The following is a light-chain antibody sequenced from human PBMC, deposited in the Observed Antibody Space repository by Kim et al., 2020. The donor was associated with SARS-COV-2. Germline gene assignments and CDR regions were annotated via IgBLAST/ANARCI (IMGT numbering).Light chain of an antibody. V-gene: IGKV1-5*03. CDR2: WAS. Sequence: GDRVTIAGRARQRISISLAWYQQKPAKAPKLLIYWASNLQSGVPSRFSGCGSGTEFTLTISSLQPDDFATYYCQQCSGYPYTFGPGTKLEI. CDR1: QRISIS. CDR3: QQCSGYPYT. J-gene: IGKJ2*01.